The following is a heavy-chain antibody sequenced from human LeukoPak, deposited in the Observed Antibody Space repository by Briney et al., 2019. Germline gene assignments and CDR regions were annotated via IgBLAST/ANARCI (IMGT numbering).Heavy chain of an antibody. D-gene: IGHD2-21*01. J-gene: IGHJ6*03. CDR2: ISSSGSTI. V-gene: IGHV3-48*03. CDR3: VKEQGFGDGYNYMDV. CDR1: GFTFSSYE. Sequence: PGGSLRLSCIASGFTFSSYEMNWVRQTPGKGLEWVSYISSSGSTIYHADSVKGRFTISRDNAKNSLYLQMNSLRAEDTAVYYCVKEQGFGDGYNYMDVWGKGATVTVSS.